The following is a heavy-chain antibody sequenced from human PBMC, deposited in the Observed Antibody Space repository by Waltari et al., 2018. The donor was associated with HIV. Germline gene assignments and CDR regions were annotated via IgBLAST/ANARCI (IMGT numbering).Heavy chain of an antibody. V-gene: IGHV1-46*03. D-gene: IGHD3-10*01. J-gene: IGHJ4*02. CDR3: ARDLKASYGSGSYYY. Sequence: QVQLVQSGAEVKKPGASVKVSCKASGYTFTSYYMLWLRQAPGQGLEWMGIINPSGGSTSYAQKFQGRVTMTRDTSTSTVYMELSSLRSEDTAVYYCARDLKASYGSGSYYYWGQGTLVTVSS. CDR2: INPSGGST. CDR1: GYTFTSYY.